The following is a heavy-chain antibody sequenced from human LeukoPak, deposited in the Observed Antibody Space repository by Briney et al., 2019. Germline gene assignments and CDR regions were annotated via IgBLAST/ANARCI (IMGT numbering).Heavy chain of an antibody. V-gene: IGHV4-61*02. Sequence: PSETLSLTCTVSGDSISSGIYFWTWIRQPAGKGLEWIGRIYTSGSTNYNPSLKSRVTISFDTSKNQFSLRLSSVTAADTAVYYCARSGGSGSYRSYYYYYGMDVWGQGTTVTVSS. D-gene: IGHD3-10*01. J-gene: IGHJ6*02. CDR2: IYTSGST. CDR3: ARSGGSGSYRSYYYYYGMDV. CDR1: GDSISSGIYF.